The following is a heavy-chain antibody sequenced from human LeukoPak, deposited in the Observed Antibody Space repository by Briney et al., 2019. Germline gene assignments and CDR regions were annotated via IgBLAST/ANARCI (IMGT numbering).Heavy chain of an antibody. Sequence: SVKVSCKASGFTFTSSAMQWVRQARGQRLEWIGWIVVGSGNTNYAQKFQERVTITRDMSTSTAYMELSSLRSEDTAVYYCARVPSGSYYYRYWGQGTLVTVSS. CDR3: ARVPSGSYYYRY. CDR2: IVVGSGNT. V-gene: IGHV1-58*02. D-gene: IGHD1-26*01. J-gene: IGHJ4*02. CDR1: GFTFTSSA.